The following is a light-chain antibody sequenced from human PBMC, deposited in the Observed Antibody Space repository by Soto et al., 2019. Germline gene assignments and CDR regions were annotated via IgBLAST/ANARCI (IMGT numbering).Light chain of an antibody. Sequence: EIVMTQSPATLSVSPGERATLSCRASQSVSNNLAWYQKKPGQAPRLLIYGASTRATGIPVRFSGSGSGTEFTLTSSSLQSEDFAFYYCQQYNNWWTFGQGTRVEIK. CDR3: QQYNNWWT. CDR1: QSVSNN. CDR2: GAS. J-gene: IGKJ1*01. V-gene: IGKV3-15*01.